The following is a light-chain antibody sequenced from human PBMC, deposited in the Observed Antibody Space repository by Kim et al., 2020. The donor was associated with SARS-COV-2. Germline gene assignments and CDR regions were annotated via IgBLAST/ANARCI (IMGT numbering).Light chain of an antibody. CDR3: QKYNSAPPT. CDR1: QSISNC. V-gene: IGKV1-27*01. CDR2: AAS. J-gene: IGKJ1*01. Sequence: ASGGDRDTITCRARQSISNCLAWYQQKPGKDPKLLIYAASTLQSGVPSLFSGSGSGTDFTLTISRLRPGDVATFYCQKYNSAPPTFGQGTKVDIK.